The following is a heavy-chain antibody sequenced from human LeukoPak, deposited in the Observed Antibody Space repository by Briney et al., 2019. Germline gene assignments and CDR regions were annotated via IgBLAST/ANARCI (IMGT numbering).Heavy chain of an antibody. D-gene: IGHD2-21*01. V-gene: IGHV3-33*01. Sequence: GGSLRLSCVASGFSFSKYGMHWVRQAPGKGLQWLAIIWYDGHNKYYADSVKGLFTISRDNFKNTLFLEMNDLKAEDTAVYRCAREWGLIAVAGGPGYWGQGTLVTVSS. CDR2: IWYDGHNK. J-gene: IGHJ4*02. CDR3: AREWGLIAVAGGPGY. CDR1: GFSFSKYG.